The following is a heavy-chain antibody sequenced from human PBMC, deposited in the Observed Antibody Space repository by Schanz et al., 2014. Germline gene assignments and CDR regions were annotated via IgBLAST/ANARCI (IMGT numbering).Heavy chain of an antibody. Sequence: QVQLVQSGAEVKKPGASVKVSCKASGYTFSSYGISWVRQAPGQGLEWMGRINTNTANPTYAQGFTGRFVYTLDASVTTAYLEISSLKAEDTAVYYCARGYSGYSHFDYWGQGALVTVSS. CDR1: GYTFSSYG. J-gene: IGHJ4*02. CDR2: INTNTANP. V-gene: IGHV7-4-1*02. D-gene: IGHD5-12*01. CDR3: ARGYSGYSHFDY.